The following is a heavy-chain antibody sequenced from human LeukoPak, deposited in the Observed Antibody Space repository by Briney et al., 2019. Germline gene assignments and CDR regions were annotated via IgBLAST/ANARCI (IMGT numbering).Heavy chain of an antibody. V-gene: IGHV3-33*01. J-gene: IGHJ6*02. CDR3: ARVAFGLYVMDV. D-gene: IGHD3-16*01. CDR1: GFTFGSYG. Sequence: GGSLRLSCAASGFTFGSYGMHWVRQAPGKGLEWVAVIWYDGSNKYYADSVKGRFTISRDNSKNTLYLQMISLRAEDTAVYYCARVAFGLYVMDVWGQGTTVTVSS. CDR2: IWYDGSNK.